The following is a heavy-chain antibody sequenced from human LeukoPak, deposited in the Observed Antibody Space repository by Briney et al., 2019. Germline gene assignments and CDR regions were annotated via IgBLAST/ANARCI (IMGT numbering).Heavy chain of an antibody. J-gene: IGHJ4*02. CDR1: GYSFTSYW. V-gene: IGHV5-10-1*01. CDR3: AVECSSTSCRVDY. D-gene: IGHD2-2*01. CDR2: IDPSDSYT. Sequence: GESLKIVCKGSGYSFTSYWISLGRQVPGKGMEGVGRIDPSDSYTNYSPSFKGHVTISADKSISTAYLQWSSLKASDTAMYYCAVECSSTSCRVDYWGQGTLVTVSS.